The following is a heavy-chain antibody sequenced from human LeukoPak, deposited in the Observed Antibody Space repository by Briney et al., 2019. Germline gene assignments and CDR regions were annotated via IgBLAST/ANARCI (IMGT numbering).Heavy chain of an antibody. J-gene: IGHJ4*02. CDR3: ARSTIFGVISLDY. D-gene: IGHD3-3*01. V-gene: IGHV4-34*01. CDR1: GGSFSGYY. Sequence: SETLSLTCAVYGGSFSGYYWNWIRQPPGRGLEWIGEINHSGSTNYNPSLKSRVTISVDTSKNQFSLKLSSVTAADTAVYYCARSTIFGVISLDYWGQGTLVTVSS. CDR2: INHSGST.